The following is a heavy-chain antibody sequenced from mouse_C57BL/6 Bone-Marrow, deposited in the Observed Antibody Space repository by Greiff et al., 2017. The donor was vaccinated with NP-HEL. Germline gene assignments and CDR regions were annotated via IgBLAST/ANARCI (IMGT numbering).Heavy chain of an antibody. CDR3: ASPRGFRYAMDY. Sequence: EVKLMESGGGLVKPGGSLKLSCAASGFTFSSYTMSWVRQTPEKRLEWVATISGGGGNTYYPDSVKGRFTISRDNAKNTLYLQMSSLRSEDTALYYCASPRGFRYAMDYWGQGTSVTVSS. CDR2: ISGGGGNT. J-gene: IGHJ4*01. V-gene: IGHV5-9*01. CDR1: GFTFSSYT. D-gene: IGHD3-3*01.